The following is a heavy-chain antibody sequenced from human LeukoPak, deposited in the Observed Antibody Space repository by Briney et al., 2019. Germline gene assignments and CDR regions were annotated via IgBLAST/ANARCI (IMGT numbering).Heavy chain of an antibody. V-gene: IGHV3-30*02. CDR2: TRYGSNK. D-gene: IGHD3-16*02. CDR3: AKVPQELSSYY. Sequence: GGSLRLSCAASGSTFSSYGMHWVRQAPGKGLEWVAFTRYGSNKYYADSVKGRFTISRDNSKNTLYLQMNSLRAEDTAVYYCAKVPQELSSYYWGQGTLVTVSS. J-gene: IGHJ4*02. CDR1: GSTFSSYG.